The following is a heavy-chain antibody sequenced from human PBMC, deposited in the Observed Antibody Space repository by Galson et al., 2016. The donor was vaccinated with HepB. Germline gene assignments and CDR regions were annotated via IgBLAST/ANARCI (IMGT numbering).Heavy chain of an antibody. CDR1: GASISGYY. CDR3: ARDDSGGWYGFHYGMDV. V-gene: IGHV4-59*01. Sequence: SETLSLTCTVSGASISGYYLSWIRQPPGKGLEWLGYIYYRGRPNYNPSLKSRVTISVDTSKNQFSLKLSSVTAADTAVYYCARDDSGGWYGFHYGMDVWGQGTTVTVSS. CDR2: IYYRGRP. J-gene: IGHJ6*02. D-gene: IGHD6-19*01.